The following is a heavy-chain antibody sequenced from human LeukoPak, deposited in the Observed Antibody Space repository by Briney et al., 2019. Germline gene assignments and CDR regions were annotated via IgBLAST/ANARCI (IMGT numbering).Heavy chain of an antibody. D-gene: IGHD3-16*02. V-gene: IGHV3-9*01. J-gene: IGHJ3*02. CDR3: ARSLSGYDYVWGSYRPGAFDI. CDR2: ISWNSGSI. CDR1: GFTFDDYA. Sequence: GGSLRLSCAASGFTFDDYAMHWVRQAPGKGLEWVSGISWNSGSIGYADSVKGRFTISRDNAKNSLYLQMNSLRAEDTAVYYCARSLSGYDYVWGSYRPGAFDIWGQGTMVTVSS.